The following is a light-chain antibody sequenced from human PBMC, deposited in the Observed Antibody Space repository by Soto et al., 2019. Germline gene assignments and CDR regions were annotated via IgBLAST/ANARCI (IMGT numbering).Light chain of an antibody. J-gene: IGKJ2*02. V-gene: IGKV3-15*01. CDR2: GAS. CDR1: QSIGSN. Sequence: EIVMTQSPATLSVSSGERATLSCRASQSIGSNLAWYQQKPGQAPRLLLYGASTRATGIPARFSGSGSGTEFTLTIGSLQSEDFAVYYCQQYNNWPPCTFGQGTKLEIK. CDR3: QQYNNWPPCT.